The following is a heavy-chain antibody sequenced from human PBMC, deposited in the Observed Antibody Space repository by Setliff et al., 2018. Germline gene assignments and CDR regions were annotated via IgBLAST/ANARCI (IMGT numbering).Heavy chain of an antibody. J-gene: IGHJ4*02. CDR1: GGSISSHY. CDR2: IYYSGST. Sequence: SETLSLTCTVSGGSISSHYWSWIRQPQGKGLEWIGYIYYSGSTNYNPSSKSRVTISVDTSKNQFSLKLSSVTVADTAVYYCARRHCSGGSCYSLNYLDYWGQGTLVTVSS. V-gene: IGHV4-59*08. D-gene: IGHD2-15*01. CDR3: ARRHCSGGSCYSLNYLDY.